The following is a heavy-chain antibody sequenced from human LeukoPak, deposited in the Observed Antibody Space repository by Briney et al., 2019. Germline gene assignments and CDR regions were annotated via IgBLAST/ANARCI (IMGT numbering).Heavy chain of an antibody. D-gene: IGHD3-22*01. CDR1: GYTFTSYD. CDR2: INPGGGST. J-gene: IGHJ4*02. Sequence: ASVKVSCKASGYTFTSYDINWVRQAPGQGLEWMGIINPGGGSTSYAQKFQGRVTMTRDTSTSTVYMELSSLRSEDTAVYYCARARVDTMIVVVIMDYWGQGTLVTVSS. CDR3: ARARVDTMIVVVIMDY. V-gene: IGHV1-46*01.